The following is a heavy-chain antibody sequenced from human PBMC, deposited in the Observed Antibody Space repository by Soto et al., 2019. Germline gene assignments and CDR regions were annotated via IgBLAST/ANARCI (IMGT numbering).Heavy chain of an antibody. V-gene: IGHV4-61*01. CDR3: ARDIVEAATVGWFGP. J-gene: IGHJ5*02. CDR1: GGSVTSGSYY. Sequence: PSETLSLTCTVSGGSVTSGSYYWSWIRQPPGKGLEWIGNIYYIGSTDYNPSLKSRVTISVDTSKNQFSLKLSSVTAADTAVYYCARDIVEAATVGWFGPWGQGTLVTVSS. CDR2: IYYIGST. D-gene: IGHD2-15*01.